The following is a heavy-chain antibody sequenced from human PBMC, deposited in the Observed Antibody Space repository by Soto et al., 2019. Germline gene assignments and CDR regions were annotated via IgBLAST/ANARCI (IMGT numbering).Heavy chain of an antibody. J-gene: IGHJ2*01. CDR3: ARDLKGRWLQLRYFDL. CDR2: IYYSGST. V-gene: IGHV4-31*03. D-gene: IGHD5-12*01. Sequence: QVQLQESGPGLVKPSQTLSLTCTVSGGSISSGGYYWSWIRQHPGKGLEWIGYIYYSGSTYYNPSLKSRVTISVDTSKNQFSLKLGSVTAADTAVYYCARDLKGRWLQLRYFDLWGRGTLVTVSS. CDR1: GGSISSGGYY.